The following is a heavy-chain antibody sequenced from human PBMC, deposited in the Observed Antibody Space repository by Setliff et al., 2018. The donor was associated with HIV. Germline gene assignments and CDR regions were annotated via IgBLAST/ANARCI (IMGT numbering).Heavy chain of an antibody. CDR1: GFIFSDYW. V-gene: IGHV3-7*01. J-gene: IGHJ5*02. CDR2: IKEDGSEK. CDR3: ARVASGYDYGWLDP. Sequence: PGGSLRFSCVTSGFIFSDYWMTWVRQPPGGGLEWVASIKEDGSEKYSLDSVKGRFTISRDNAKNSLYLQMNSLRAEDTAVYYCARVASGYDYGWLDPWGQGTLVTVSS. D-gene: IGHD5-12*01.